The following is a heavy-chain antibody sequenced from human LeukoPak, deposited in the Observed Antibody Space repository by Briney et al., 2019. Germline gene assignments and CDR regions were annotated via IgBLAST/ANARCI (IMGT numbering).Heavy chain of an antibody. D-gene: IGHD3-10*01. Sequence: SETLSLTCTVSGGSISSYYWSWIRQPPGKGREWIGYIYYSGSTNYNPSLKSRVTISVDTSKNQFSLKLSSVTAADTAVYYCARDESRASRKAFDIWGQGTMVTVSS. J-gene: IGHJ3*02. CDR3: ARDESRASRKAFDI. CDR1: GGSISSYY. V-gene: IGHV4-59*01. CDR2: IYYSGST.